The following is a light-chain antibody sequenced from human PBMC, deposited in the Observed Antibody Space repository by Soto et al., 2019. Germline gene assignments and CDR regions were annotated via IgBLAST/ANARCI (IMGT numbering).Light chain of an antibody. Sequence: EIVLTESPGTLSLSPGERATLSCRASQSVSSNYLAWYQQKPGQAPRLLIYVASGRAAGVPGRFSGNGSETDFTLTISILAREDFAVDYCQKYGDSVRTFSQGTKVVIK. CDR2: VAS. CDR1: QSVSSNY. V-gene: IGKV3-20*01. J-gene: IGKJ1*01. CDR3: QKYGDSVRT.